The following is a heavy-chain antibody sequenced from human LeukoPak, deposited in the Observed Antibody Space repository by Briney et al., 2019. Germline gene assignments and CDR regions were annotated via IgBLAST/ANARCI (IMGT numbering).Heavy chain of an antibody. Sequence: ASVKVSCKASGYTFTGYYMHWVRQAPGQGLEWMGRINPNSGGTNYAQKFQGRVTMTRDTSISTAYMELGRLRSDDTAVYYCARRARSTSCYYFDYWGQGTLVTVSS. CDR2: INPNSGGT. V-gene: IGHV1-2*06. CDR3: ARRARSTSCYYFDY. D-gene: IGHD2-2*01. J-gene: IGHJ4*02. CDR1: GYTFTGYY.